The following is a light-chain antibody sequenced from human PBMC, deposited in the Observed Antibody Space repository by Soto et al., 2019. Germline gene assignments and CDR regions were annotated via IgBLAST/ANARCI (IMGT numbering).Light chain of an antibody. CDR3: QVRTDWPPFKYT. J-gene: IGKJ2*01. CDR2: DTS. V-gene: IGKV3-11*01. CDR1: QSIDSF. Sequence: EIVLTQSPASLSLSPGERATLSCRASQSIDSFLAWYQQKPGRTPRLLIYDTSNRATGIPARFSGSGSGTEFTLTISRLEPEDFAVYYCQVRTDWPPFKYTFGQGTKLEVK.